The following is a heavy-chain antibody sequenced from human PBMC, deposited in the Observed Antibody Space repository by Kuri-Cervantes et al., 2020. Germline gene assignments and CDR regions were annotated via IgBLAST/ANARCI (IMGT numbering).Heavy chain of an antibody. CDR3: ARGPPYGDAFDV. D-gene: IGHD4-17*01. V-gene: IGHV3-11*01. Sequence: GESLKISCAASGFTFSDYYMSWIRQAPGKGLEWISSMSTTDSAIYYADSVKGRFTISRDNVKNSLYVQMNSLRAEDTAVYYCARGPPYGDAFDVWGQGTMVTVSS. J-gene: IGHJ3*01. CDR1: GFTFSDYY. CDR2: MSTTDSAI.